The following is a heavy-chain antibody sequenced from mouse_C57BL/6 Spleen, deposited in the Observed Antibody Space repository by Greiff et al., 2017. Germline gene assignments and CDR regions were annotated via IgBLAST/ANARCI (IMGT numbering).Heavy chain of an antibody. CDR3: ARGGLLLLGYFDV. J-gene: IGHJ1*03. CDR2: IHPNSGST. D-gene: IGHD2-3*01. CDR1: GYTFTSYW. Sequence: QVQLQQPGAELVKPGASVKLSCKASGYTFTSYWMHWVKQRPGQGLEWIGMIHPNSGSTNYNEKFKSKATLTVDKSSSTAYMQLSSLTSEDSAVYYGARGGLLLLGYFDVWGTGTTVTVSS. V-gene: IGHV1-64*01.